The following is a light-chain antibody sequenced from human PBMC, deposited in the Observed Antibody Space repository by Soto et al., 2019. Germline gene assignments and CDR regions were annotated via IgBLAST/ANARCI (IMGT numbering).Light chain of an antibody. V-gene: IGKV3-20*01. CDR1: QSVRGNY. J-gene: IGKJ2*01. CDR3: QQYGGSPYT. CDR2: GAS. Sequence: EMVLTQSPGTLSLSPGERATLSCRASQSVRGNYLAWYQQKPGQAPRLLIYGASSRATGIPDRFSGTGSGTDFTLTISRLEPEDFAVYYCQQYGGSPYTFGQGTKLEIK.